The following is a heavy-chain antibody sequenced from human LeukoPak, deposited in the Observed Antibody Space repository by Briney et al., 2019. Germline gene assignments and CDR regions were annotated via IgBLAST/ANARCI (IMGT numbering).Heavy chain of an antibody. D-gene: IGHD3/OR15-3a*01. CDR1: GFTFSSYG. CDR3: AKDVSIFGPYWYFDL. CDR2: IRYDGSNK. Sequence: GGSLRLSCAASGFTFSSYGMHWVRQAPGKGLEWVAFIRYDGSNKYYADSVKGRFTISRDNFKNTLYLQMNSLRAEDTAVYYCAKDVSIFGPYWYFDLWGRGTLVTVSS. J-gene: IGHJ2*01. V-gene: IGHV3-30*02.